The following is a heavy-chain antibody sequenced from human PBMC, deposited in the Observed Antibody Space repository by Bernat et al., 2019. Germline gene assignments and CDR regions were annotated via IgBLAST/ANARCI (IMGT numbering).Heavy chain of an antibody. CDR1: GFTFSSYA. V-gene: IGHV3-23*01. J-gene: IGHJ6*02. CDR3: AKEGVNSTKYYYYYGMDV. D-gene: IGHD1/OR15-1a*01. CDR2: ISGSGGST. Sequence: EVQLLESGGGLVQPGGSLRLSCAASGFTFSSYAMSWVRQAPGKGLEWVSAISGSGGSTYYADSVKGRFPISRDNSKNTLYLQMNSLRAEDTAVYYCAKEGVNSTKYYYYYGMDVWGQGTTVTVSS.